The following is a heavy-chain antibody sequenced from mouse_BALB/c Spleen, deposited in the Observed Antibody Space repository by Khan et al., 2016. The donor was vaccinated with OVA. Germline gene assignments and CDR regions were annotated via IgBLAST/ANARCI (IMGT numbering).Heavy chain of an antibody. CDR3: ARKDYYDYDPFPY. J-gene: IGHJ3*01. CDR1: GYSITSEYA. CDR2: INYSGNT. V-gene: IGHV3-2*02. D-gene: IGHD2-4*01. Sequence: DVKLQESGPGLVKPSQSLSLTCTVTGYSITSEYAWNWIRQFPGNKLEWMGYINYSGNTRFNPSLRSRISITRDTSKNQFILQLNSVTTEDTATYYCARKDYYDYDPFPYWGQGTLVTVSA.